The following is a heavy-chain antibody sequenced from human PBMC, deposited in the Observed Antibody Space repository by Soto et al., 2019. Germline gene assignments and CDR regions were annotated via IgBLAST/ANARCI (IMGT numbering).Heavy chain of an antibody. J-gene: IGHJ3*02. CDR2: SYSSATT. CDR3: ARGTIFGGTFDI. CDR1: GASINSFY. D-gene: IGHD3-3*01. V-gene: IGHV4-59*01. Sequence: QVQLQESGPGLVTPSETLSLTCTVSGASINSFYCSWIRQTPGRGLAWIGYSYSSATTNYNPSLKRRVTISGDTSKNQCSLRLTSVTAADSGVYYCARGTIFGGTFDIWGRGRMVTVSS.